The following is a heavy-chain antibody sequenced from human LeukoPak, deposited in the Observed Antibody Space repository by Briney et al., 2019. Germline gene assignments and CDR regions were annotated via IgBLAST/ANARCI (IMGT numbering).Heavy chain of an antibody. J-gene: IGHJ3*02. CDR3: ARGSCGYGDCYRALNI. CDR1: GFTFSNYD. CDR2: IHTAGDT. V-gene: IGHV3-13*01. Sequence: GGSLRLSCAASGFTFSNYDIHWVRQATGEGLEWDSSIHTAGDTHYSGSAKGRFIISRENVKNSLYLQMNSLRAEDTAVYYCARGSCGYGDCYRALNIWGQGTIVTVPS. D-gene: IGHD2-21*02.